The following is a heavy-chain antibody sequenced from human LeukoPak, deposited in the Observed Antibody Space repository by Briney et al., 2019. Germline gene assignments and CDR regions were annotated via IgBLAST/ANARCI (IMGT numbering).Heavy chain of an antibody. D-gene: IGHD2-15*01. CDR1: GGTISSYY. V-gene: IGHV4-4*07. Sequence: SETLSLTCTVSGGTISSYYWSWIRQPAGKGLEWIGRIYTSGSTNYNPSLKSRVTMSAATSKHQFSLKLRSVTAADMTVSYCEGVYPPVVVVVAATRGDCYYYQGKRILVTVSS. CDR3: EGVYPPVVVVVAATRGDCYYY. J-gene: IGHJ4*02. CDR2: IYTSGST.